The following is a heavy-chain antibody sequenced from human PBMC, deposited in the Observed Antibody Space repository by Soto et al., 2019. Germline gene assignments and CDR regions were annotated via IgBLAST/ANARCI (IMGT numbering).Heavy chain of an antibody. CDR2: IIPGYSTP. Sequence: VRLVQSGAEMKKPGSSVKVSCKASGGTFSNFAISWVRQAPGQGREWLGAIIPGYSTPKYEPKFQGRVTISADDYTSTAYMELSSLISEETAVYYCAKDDNSGFFIGYYGLDAWGPGTTVTVSS. CDR3: AKDDNSGFFIGYYGLDA. CDR1: GGTFSNFA. V-gene: IGHV1-69*01. J-gene: IGHJ6*02. D-gene: IGHD6-19*01.